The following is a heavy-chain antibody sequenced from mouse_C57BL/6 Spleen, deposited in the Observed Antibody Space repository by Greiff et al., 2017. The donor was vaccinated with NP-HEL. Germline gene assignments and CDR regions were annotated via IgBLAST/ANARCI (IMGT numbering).Heavy chain of an antibody. V-gene: IGHV14-1*01. Sequence: EVQLQQSGAELVRPGASVKLSCTASGFNIKDYYMHWVKQRPEQGLEWIGRIDPEDGDTEYAPKFQGKATMTADTSSNTAYLQLSSLTSEDTAVYYCTTDRAPVDWFADWGQGTLVTVSA. CDR1: GFNIKDYY. CDR2: IDPEDGDT. D-gene: IGHD3-1*01. CDR3: TTDRAPVDWFAD. J-gene: IGHJ3*01.